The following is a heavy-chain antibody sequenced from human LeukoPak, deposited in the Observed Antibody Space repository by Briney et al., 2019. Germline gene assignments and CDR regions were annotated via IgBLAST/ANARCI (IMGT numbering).Heavy chain of an antibody. J-gene: IGHJ4*02. CDR1: GFTFSSYA. CDR2: ISGSGGST. V-gene: IGHV3-23*01. CDR3: ATGVTYYYDSSGDRSDY. Sequence: PGGSLRLSCAASGFTFSSYAMSWVRQAPGKGLEWVSAISGSGGSTYYADSVKGRFTISRDNSKNTLYLQMNSLRAEDTAVYYCATGVTYYYDSSGDRSDYWGQGTLVTVSS. D-gene: IGHD3-22*01.